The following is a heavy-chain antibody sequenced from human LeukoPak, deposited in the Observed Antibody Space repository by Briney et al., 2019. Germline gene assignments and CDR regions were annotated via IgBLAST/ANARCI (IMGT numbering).Heavy chain of an antibody. CDR2: IYSIGTT. Sequence: GGSLRLSCAASGFTVSTNYMSWVRQAPGKGLEWVSIIYSIGTTYYTDSVKGRFTISRDNSKNTLYLQMNSLRAEDTAVYSCAKDWEPYCSSTSCSNFDYWGQGTLVTVSS. V-gene: IGHV3-66*03. CDR3: AKDWEPYCSSTSCSNFDY. D-gene: IGHD2-2*01. J-gene: IGHJ4*02. CDR1: GFTVSTNY.